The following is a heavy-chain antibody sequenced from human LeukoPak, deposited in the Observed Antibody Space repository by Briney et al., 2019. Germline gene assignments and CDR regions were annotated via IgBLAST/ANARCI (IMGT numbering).Heavy chain of an antibody. CDR3: AREGGGPRWLDP. CDR2: INTSGNS. Sequence: SETLSLPCTVSGDSIRNYYWSWIRQPAGKGLEWIGRINTSGNSNYNPSLGSRVTMSVDTSKNQFSLNLSSVTAADTAVYYCAREGGGPRWLDPWGQGPLVTVSS. J-gene: IGHJ5*02. CDR1: GDSIRNYY. D-gene: IGHD6-25*01. V-gene: IGHV4-4*07.